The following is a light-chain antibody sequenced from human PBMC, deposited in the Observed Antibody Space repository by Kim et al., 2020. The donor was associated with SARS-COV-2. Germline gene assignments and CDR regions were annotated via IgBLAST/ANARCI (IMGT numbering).Light chain of an antibody. V-gene: IGLV2-8*01. CDR3: SSYGGSNSLV. CDR2: GVN. Sequence: QSVLTQPPSASGSPGQSVTISCTGTSSDVGGYNYVSWYQQHPGKAPKLIIYGVNKRPSGVPDRFSGSKSGTTASLTVTGLQAEDEADYYCSSYGGSNSLVFGGGTQLTVL. J-gene: IGLJ2*01. CDR1: SSDVGGYNY.